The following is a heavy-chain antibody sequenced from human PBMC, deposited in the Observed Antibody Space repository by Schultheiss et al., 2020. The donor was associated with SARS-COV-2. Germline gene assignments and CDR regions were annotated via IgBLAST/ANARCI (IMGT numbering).Heavy chain of an antibody. J-gene: IGHJ4*02. CDR2: ISYDGSNK. CDR1: GFTFSSYG. D-gene: IGHD2-2*01. Sequence: GGSLRLSCAASGFTFSSYGMHWVRQAPGKGLEWVAVISYDGSNKYYADSVKGRFTISRDNSKNTLYLQMNSLRAEDTAVYYCARDRRAAAYSFDYWGQGTPVTVSS. V-gene: IGHV3-30*03. CDR3: ARDRRAAAYSFDY.